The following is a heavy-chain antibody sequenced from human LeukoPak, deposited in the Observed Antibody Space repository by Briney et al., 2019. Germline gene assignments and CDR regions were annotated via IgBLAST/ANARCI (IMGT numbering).Heavy chain of an antibody. CDR1: GFTFSNFA. CDR3: AEGPRPDITVAHTVEN. D-gene: IGHD6-19*01. J-gene: IGHJ4*02. V-gene: IGHV3-23*01. CDR2: ISSRGDST. Sequence: GGSLRLSRAASGFTFSNFAMSWIRQLPGRGLEWVSTISSRGDSTYVTDSVKGRFTISRDNSKNSLYLQMNSVRAEDTAVYYCAEGPRPDITVAHTVENWGQGTLVTVSS.